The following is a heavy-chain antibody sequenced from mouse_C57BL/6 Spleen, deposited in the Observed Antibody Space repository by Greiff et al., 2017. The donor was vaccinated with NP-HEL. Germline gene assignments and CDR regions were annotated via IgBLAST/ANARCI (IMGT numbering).Heavy chain of an antibody. J-gene: IGHJ4*01. CDR2: IHPNSGST. V-gene: IGHV1-64*01. CDR1: GYTFTSYW. D-gene: IGHD4-1*01. Sequence: VQLQPPGAELVKPGASVKLSCKASGYTFTSYWMHWVKQRPGQGLEWIGMIHPNSGSTNYNEKFKSKATLTVDKSSSTAYMQLSSLTSEDSAVYYCASSELGLDYAMDYWGQGTSVTVSS. CDR3: ASSELGLDYAMDY.